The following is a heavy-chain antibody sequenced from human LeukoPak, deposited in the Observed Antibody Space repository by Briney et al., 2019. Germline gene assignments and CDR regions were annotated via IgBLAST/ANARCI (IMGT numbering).Heavy chain of an antibody. CDR1: GGSFSGYY. D-gene: IGHD3-22*01. CDR3: TRGGYYEPIDS. V-gene: IGHV4-31*03. CDR2: IYYSGST. J-gene: IGHJ4*02. Sequence: SETLSLTCTVYGGSFSGYYWSWIRQHPGKGLEWIGYIYYSGSTYYNPSLKSRVTISVDTSKNQFSLKLSSVTAADTAVYYCTRGGYYEPIDSWGQGTLVTVSS.